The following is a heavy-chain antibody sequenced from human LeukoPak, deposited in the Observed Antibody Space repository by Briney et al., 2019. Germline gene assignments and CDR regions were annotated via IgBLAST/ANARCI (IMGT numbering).Heavy chain of an antibody. Sequence: SETLSLTCTVSGGTISSYYWSWIRQPAGKGLEWIGRIYTSGSTNYNPSLKSRVTMSVDTSKNQFSLKLSSVTAADTAVYYCARDRPYDFWSGYYTVFDYWGQGTLVTVSS. J-gene: IGHJ4*02. CDR2: IYTSGST. CDR1: GGTISSYY. V-gene: IGHV4-4*07. CDR3: ARDRPYDFWSGYYTVFDY. D-gene: IGHD3-3*01.